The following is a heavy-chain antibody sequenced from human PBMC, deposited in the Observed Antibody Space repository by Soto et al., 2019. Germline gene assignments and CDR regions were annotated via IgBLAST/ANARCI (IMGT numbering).Heavy chain of an antibody. D-gene: IGHD6-19*01. J-gene: IGHJ4*02. Sequence: ASVTVSCQASGYTFTCYAMHWVRQAPGQRLEWMGWINAGNGNTKYSQKFQGRVTITRDTSASTAYMELSSLRSEDTAVYYCARAVAVAADFDYWGQGTLVTVSS. V-gene: IGHV1-3*01. CDR2: INAGNGNT. CDR3: ARAVAVAADFDY. CDR1: GYTFTCYA.